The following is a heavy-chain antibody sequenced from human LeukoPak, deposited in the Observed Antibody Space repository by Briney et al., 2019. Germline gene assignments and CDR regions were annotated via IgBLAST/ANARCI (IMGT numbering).Heavy chain of an antibody. V-gene: IGHV3-11*01. Sequence: PGGSLRLSCAASGFTFSDYYMSWIRQAPGKGLEWGSYISSSVSTIYYADSAKGRFTISRDNAKNSRYLQMNSLRAAETAVYYSARWEYSSTYNNWFAGWGQGRLVTVSS. D-gene: IGHD6-6*01. CDR2: ISSSVSTI. CDR1: GFTFSDYY. J-gene: IGHJ5*02. CDR3: ARWEYSSTYNNWFAG.